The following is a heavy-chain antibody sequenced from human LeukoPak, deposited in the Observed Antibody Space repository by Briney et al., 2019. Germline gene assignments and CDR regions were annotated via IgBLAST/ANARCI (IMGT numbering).Heavy chain of an antibody. D-gene: IGHD1-26*01. CDR1: GGSITSGGYY. J-gene: IGHJ6*03. CDR3: ARTGRSSSTYYYYYYMDV. Sequence: PSQTLSLTCTVSGGSITSGGYYWSWIRQHPGKGLERIGYIYYSGSTYYNPSLKSRVTISVDTSKNQFSLKLSSVTAADTAVYYCARTGRSSSTYYYYYYMDVWGKGTTVTVSS. V-gene: IGHV4-31*03. CDR2: IYYSGST.